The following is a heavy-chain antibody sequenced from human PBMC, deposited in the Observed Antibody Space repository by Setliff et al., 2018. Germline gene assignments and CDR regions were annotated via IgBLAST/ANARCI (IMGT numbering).Heavy chain of an antibody. Sequence: SVKVSCKASGGTFSSYAISWVRQAPGQGLEWMGGIIPILGIANYAQKFQGRVTITADKSTSTAYMELRILRSDDTAVYYCARVTIAVAGYFDFWGQGTQVTVSS. D-gene: IGHD6-19*01. V-gene: IGHV1-69*10. CDR3: ARVTIAVAGYFDF. J-gene: IGHJ4*02. CDR1: GGTFSSYA. CDR2: IIPILGIA.